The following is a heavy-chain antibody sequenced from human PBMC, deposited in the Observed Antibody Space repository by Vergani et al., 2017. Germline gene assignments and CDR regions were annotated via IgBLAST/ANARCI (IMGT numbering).Heavy chain of an antibody. Sequence: QVQLQQWGGGLLKPSETLSLTCVVNGGSFTSYHWTWIRQSPGEGLEWVGDIDHTGRPDYNPSLKSRLTMSVDQSRNQFSLTLNSVTATDTAIYFCARVNTETNGHLDYYYYMDVWGQGTAVTVS. CDR2: IDHTGRP. CDR1: GGSFTSYH. D-gene: IGHD4-11*01. J-gene: IGHJ6*03. V-gene: IGHV4-34*01. CDR3: ARVNTETNGHLDYYYYMDV.